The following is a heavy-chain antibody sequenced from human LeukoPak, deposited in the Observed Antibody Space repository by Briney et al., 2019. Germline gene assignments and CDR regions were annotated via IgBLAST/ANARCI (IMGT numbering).Heavy chain of an antibody. Sequence: GGSLRLSCAASGFTFDDYAMHWVRQAPGKGLEWVSGISWNSGSIGYADSVKGRFTISRDNAKNSLYLQMNSLRAEDTAVYYCAGGFDCSSTSCYVFFRGDYYYGMDVWGQGTTVTVSS. V-gene: IGHV3-9*01. J-gene: IGHJ6*02. CDR3: AGGFDCSSTSCYVFFRGDYYYGMDV. D-gene: IGHD2-2*01. CDR2: ISWNSGSI. CDR1: GFTFDDYA.